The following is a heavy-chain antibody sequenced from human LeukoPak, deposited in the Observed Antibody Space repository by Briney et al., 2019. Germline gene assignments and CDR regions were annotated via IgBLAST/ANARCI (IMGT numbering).Heavy chain of an antibody. CDR1: GFTFSSYA. V-gene: IGHV3-23*01. J-gene: IGHJ5*02. D-gene: IGHD3-22*01. Sequence: PGGSLRLSCAASGFTFSSYAMSWVRQAPGKGLEWVSAISGSGGSTYYADSVKGRFTISRDNSKNTLYLQMNSLRAEDTAVYYCAQTGYYDSSGYPKGNWFDPWGQGTLVTVSS. CDR2: ISGSGGST. CDR3: AQTGYYDSSGYPKGNWFDP.